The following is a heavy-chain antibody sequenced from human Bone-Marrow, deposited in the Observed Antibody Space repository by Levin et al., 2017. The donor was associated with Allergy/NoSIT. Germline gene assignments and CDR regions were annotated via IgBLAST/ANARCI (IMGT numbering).Heavy chain of an antibody. Sequence: GESLKISCSASGFTFSAHWMHWVRQAPGTGLEYVSAINSNGGSTYYADSVKGRFTISRDGSKNTLYLQMSSLRAEDTAVYFCVRGWYNFDYWGQGSLIAVSS. V-gene: IGHV3-64D*06. J-gene: IGHJ4*02. CDR1: GFTFSAHW. D-gene: IGHD6-13*01. CDR2: INSNGGST. CDR3: VRGWYNFDY.